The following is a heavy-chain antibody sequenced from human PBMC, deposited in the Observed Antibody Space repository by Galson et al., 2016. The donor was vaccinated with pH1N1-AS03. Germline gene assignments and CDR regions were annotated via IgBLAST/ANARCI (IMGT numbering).Heavy chain of an antibody. Sequence: SLRLSCAASGFTFKSYAMNWVRQAPGRGLEWVAVIWYHGDGKYYVDSVKGRFTISRDNSKNTVYLEMNNLRAEDTAVYYCARDESPQLWPCYYYSAMDVRGQGTTVTVSS. CDR3: ARDESPQLWPCYYYSAMDV. CDR2: IWYHGDGK. V-gene: IGHV3-33*01. CDR1: GFTFKSYA. J-gene: IGHJ6*02. D-gene: IGHD5-18*01.